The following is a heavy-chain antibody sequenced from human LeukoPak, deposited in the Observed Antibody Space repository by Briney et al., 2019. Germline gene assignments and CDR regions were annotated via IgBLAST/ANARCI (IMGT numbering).Heavy chain of an antibody. V-gene: IGHV3-11*04. CDR3: ARGFRFPDV. J-gene: IGHJ6*04. CDR1: GFTFSDYY. Sequence: GGSLRFSCAASGFTFSDYYMSWIRQAPGKGLEWVSVKGRFTISRDNAKNLLYLQMNSLRAEDTAVYYCARGFRFPDVWGKGTTVTVSS. D-gene: IGHD2-21*01.